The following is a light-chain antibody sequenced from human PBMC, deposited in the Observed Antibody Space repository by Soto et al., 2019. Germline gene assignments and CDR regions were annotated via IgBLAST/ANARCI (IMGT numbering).Light chain of an antibody. Sequence: EIVLTQFPGTLSLSPGERATLSCRASQSVSSSYLAWYQQKPGQAPRLLIYGASTRATGFPDGLSGSGSGTDFAFTFSKLEPEDFAVYYCQKYGSSRTFGQGTKVDIK. CDR3: QKYGSSRT. CDR2: GAS. CDR1: QSVSSSY. V-gene: IGKV3-20*01. J-gene: IGKJ1*01.